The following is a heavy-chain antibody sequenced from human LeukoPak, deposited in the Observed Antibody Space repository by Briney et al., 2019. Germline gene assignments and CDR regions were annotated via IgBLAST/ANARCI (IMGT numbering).Heavy chain of an antibody. D-gene: IGHD2-21*02. V-gene: IGHV3-23*01. Sequence: GGSLGLSCAASGFSFSSYAMSWVRQAPGKGLEWVSTITASGGSTYYADSVKGRFTISRDNSKNALFLQMNTLRGEDTAVYFCAGGDHYYNYWGQGALVTVFS. CDR2: ITASGGST. CDR1: GFSFSSYA. CDR3: AGGDHYYNY. J-gene: IGHJ4*02.